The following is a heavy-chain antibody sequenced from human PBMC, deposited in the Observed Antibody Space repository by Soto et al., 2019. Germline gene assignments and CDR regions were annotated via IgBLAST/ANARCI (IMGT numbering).Heavy chain of an antibody. CDR2: ISYDGSNK. CDR1: GFTFSSYG. CDR3: AKGDRGVNAVD. D-gene: IGHD3-10*01. Sequence: GGSLRLSCAASGFTFSSYGMHWVRQAPGKGLEWVAVISYDGSNKYYADSVKGRFTISRDNSKNTLYLQMNSLRAEDTAVYYCAKGDRGVNAVDWGQGTLVTVSS. V-gene: IGHV3-30*18. J-gene: IGHJ4*02.